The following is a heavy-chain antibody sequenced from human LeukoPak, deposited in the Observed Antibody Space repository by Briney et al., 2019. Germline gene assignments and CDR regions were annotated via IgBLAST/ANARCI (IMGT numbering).Heavy chain of an antibody. J-gene: IGHJ4*02. D-gene: IGHD3-22*01. CDR1: GYTFTGYY. V-gene: IGHV1-2*02. Sequence: ASVKVSCKASGYTFTGYYMHWVRQAPGQGLEWMGWINPNSGGTNYAQKFQGRVTMTRDTSISTAYMELSRLRSDDTAVYHCARDGKFHYDSSGYSLDYWGQGTLVTVSS. CDR2: INPNSGGT. CDR3: ARDGKFHYDSSGYSLDY.